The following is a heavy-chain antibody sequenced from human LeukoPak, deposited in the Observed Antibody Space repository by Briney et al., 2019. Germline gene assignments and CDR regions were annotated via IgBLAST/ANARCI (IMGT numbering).Heavy chain of an antibody. Sequence: GGSLRLSCAASGFTFSSYWMHWVRQAPGKGLVWVSRINSDGSSTSYADSVKGRFTISRDNAKNTLYLQMNSLRAEDTALYYCAKGDSSTPKYYLGYWGQGTLVTVSS. J-gene: IGHJ4*02. D-gene: IGHD3-22*01. V-gene: IGHV3-74*01. CDR2: INSDGSST. CDR3: AKGDSSTPKYYLGY. CDR1: GFTFSSYW.